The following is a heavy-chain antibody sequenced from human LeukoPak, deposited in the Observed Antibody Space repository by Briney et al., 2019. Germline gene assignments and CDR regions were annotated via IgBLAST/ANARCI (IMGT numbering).Heavy chain of an antibody. Sequence: SVKVSCKASGGTFSSYAISWVRQAPGQGLEWMGRIIPIFVTANYAQKFQGRVTITTDESTSTAYMELSSLRSEDTAVYYCARGREVYCSGGSCYYYYLDYWGQGTLVTVSS. J-gene: IGHJ4*02. CDR3: ARGREVYCSGGSCYYYYLDY. V-gene: IGHV1-69*05. CDR1: GGTFSSYA. D-gene: IGHD2-15*01. CDR2: IIPIFVTA.